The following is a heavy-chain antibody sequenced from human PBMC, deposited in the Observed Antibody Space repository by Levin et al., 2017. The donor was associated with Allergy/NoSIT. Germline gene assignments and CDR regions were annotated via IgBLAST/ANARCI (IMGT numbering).Heavy chain of an antibody. J-gene: IGHJ6*03. CDR3: ARGGELFEQGTPFMDV. V-gene: IGHV3-33*01. D-gene: IGHD3-10*01. CDR2: IWYDGSNK. Sequence: GGSLRLSCAASGFTFSSYGMHWVRQAPGKGLEWVAVIWYDGSNKYYADSVKGRFTISRDNSKNTLYLQMNSLRAEDTAVYYCARGGELFEQGTPFMDVWGKGTTVTVSS. CDR1: GFTFSSYG.